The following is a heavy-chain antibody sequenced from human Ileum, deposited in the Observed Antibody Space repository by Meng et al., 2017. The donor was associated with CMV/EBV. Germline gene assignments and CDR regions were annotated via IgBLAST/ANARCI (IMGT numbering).Heavy chain of an antibody. Sequence: YTCNDCCIHWVRQAPGQGLEWMGWIKPKNGDTNYAQQFQGRVAMTRDTSINTAYMELSGLTSDDTAIYYCARRFEEGLSGKRPWFDPWGQGALVTVSS. V-gene: IGHV1-2*02. CDR3: ARRFEEGLSGKRPWFDP. CDR2: IKPKNGDT. D-gene: IGHD1-20*01. CDR1: YTCNDCC. J-gene: IGHJ5*02.